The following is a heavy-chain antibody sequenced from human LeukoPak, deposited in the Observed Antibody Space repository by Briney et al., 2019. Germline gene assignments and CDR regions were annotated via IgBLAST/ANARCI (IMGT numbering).Heavy chain of an antibody. CDR2: ISYDGSVK. D-gene: IGHD3-10*01. Sequence: GGSLRLCCAASGFTFSSYGMHWVRQATGKGLEWMALISYDGSVKYYADSVKGRFTISRDNSKNTLYLQMNSLRAEDTAVYYCAKDGPNSWFGEATWGQGTLVTVSS. CDR3: AKDGPNSWFGEAT. CDR1: GFTFSSYG. V-gene: IGHV3-30*18. J-gene: IGHJ5*02.